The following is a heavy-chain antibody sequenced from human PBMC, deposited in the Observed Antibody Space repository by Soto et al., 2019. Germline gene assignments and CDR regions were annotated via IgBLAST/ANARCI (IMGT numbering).Heavy chain of an antibody. V-gene: IGHV3-21*01. D-gene: IGHD3-22*01. J-gene: IGHJ4*02. Sequence: GGSLRLSCAASGFSFSRYSMNRVRQAPGKRLEWVSSITISGNDILYADSVKGRFTVARDNAKDSLYLHMSNLRAEDTAVYYCVKDYYYDSGAYSHFDSWGQGTLVTVSS. CDR3: VKDYYYDSGAYSHFDS. CDR1: GFSFSRYS. CDR2: ITISGNDI.